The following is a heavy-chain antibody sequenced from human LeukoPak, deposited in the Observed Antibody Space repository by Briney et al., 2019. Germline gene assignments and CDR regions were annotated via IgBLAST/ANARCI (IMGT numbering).Heavy chain of an antibody. J-gene: IGHJ5*02. D-gene: IGHD3-10*01. V-gene: IGHV3-23*01. Sequence: GGSLRLSCAASGFTFSSYAMSWVRQAPGKGLEWVLAISGSGGSTYYADSVKGRFTISRDNSKNTLYLQMNSLRAEDTAVYYCVVTMVRGVMSNWFAPWGQGTLVTVSS. CDR1: GFTFSSYA. CDR2: ISGSGGST. CDR3: VVTMVRGVMSNWFAP.